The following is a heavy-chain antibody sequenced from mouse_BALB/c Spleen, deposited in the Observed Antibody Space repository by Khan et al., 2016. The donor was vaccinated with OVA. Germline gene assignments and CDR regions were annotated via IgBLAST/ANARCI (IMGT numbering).Heavy chain of an antibody. CDR1: GFTFSTYA. CDR2: ISSDGDYT. V-gene: IGHV5-9-3*01. D-gene: IGHD2-1*01. J-gene: IGHJ3*01. Sequence: EVQGVESGGGLVKPGGSLKLSCAASGFTFSTYAMSWVRQTPEKRLEWVATISSDGDYTYYPDNVTGRFTISRDNAKNTLYLQMSSLRSEDTARYYCARSPYGNFAYWGQGTLVTVSA. CDR3: ARSPYGNFAY.